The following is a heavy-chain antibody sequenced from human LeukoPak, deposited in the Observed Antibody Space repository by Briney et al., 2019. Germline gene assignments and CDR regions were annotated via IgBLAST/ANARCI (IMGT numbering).Heavy chain of an antibody. J-gene: IGHJ5*02. Sequence: PGRSLRLSCAASGFTFDDYAMHWVRQAPGKGLEWVSGISWNSGSIGYADSVKGRFTISRDNAKNSLYLQMNSLRAEDTALYHCARESSGWYWRWFDPWGQGTLVTVSS. CDR3: ARESSGWYWRWFDP. CDR1: GFTFDDYA. V-gene: IGHV3-9*01. CDR2: ISWNSGSI. D-gene: IGHD6-19*01.